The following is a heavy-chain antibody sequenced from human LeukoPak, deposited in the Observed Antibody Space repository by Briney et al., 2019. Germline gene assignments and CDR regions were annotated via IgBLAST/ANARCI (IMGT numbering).Heavy chain of an antibody. CDR1: GGSLSNYY. Sequence: PSDTLSLTCTVSGGSLSNYYWSWIRQPAGKGLEWIGRIYTSESTNYNPSLKSRVTMSVDTSKNQFSLNLSSVTAADTAVYYCAREGIGVVGAKGAFDLWGQGTMVTVSS. CDR2: IYTSEST. D-gene: IGHD1-26*01. CDR3: AREGIGVVGAKGAFDL. J-gene: IGHJ3*01. V-gene: IGHV4-4*07.